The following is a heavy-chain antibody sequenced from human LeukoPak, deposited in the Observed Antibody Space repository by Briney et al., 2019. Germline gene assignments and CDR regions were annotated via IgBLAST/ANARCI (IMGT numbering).Heavy chain of an antibody. D-gene: IGHD5-18*01. Sequence: ASVKVSCKASGYTFTSYGISWVRQAPGQGLEWMGWISAYIGNTNYAQKLQGRVTMTTDTSTSTAYMELRSLRSDDTAVYYCARDRGYSYGVYYYYGMDVWGQGTTVTVSS. V-gene: IGHV1-18*01. CDR1: GYTFTSYG. CDR2: ISAYIGNT. J-gene: IGHJ6*02. CDR3: ARDRGYSYGVYYYYGMDV.